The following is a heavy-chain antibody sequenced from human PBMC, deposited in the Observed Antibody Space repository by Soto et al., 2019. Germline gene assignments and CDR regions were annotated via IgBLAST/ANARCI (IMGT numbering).Heavy chain of an antibody. J-gene: IGHJ4*02. D-gene: IGHD5-18*01. Sequence: GGSLRLSCAASGFTFSSYAMHWVRQAPGKGLEWVAVISYDGSNKYYADSVKGRLTISRDNSKNTLYLQMNSLRAEDTAVYYCARERIQLWTNFDYWGQGTLVTVSS. CDR3: ARERIQLWTNFDY. CDR2: ISYDGSNK. CDR1: GFTFSSYA. V-gene: IGHV3-30-3*01.